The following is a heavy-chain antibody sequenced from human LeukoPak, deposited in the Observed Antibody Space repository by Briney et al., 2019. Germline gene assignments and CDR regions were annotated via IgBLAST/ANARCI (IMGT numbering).Heavy chain of an antibody. V-gene: IGHV1-46*01. Sequence: ASVKVSCKASGYTITSDYMHWVRQAPGQGLEWMGIISPSGASTSYAQKFQGRLTMTRDMSISTAYMELSRLRSDDTAVYYCARAGGVYYDSSGYPDYWGQGTLVTVSS. CDR2: ISPSGAST. CDR1: GYTITSDY. D-gene: IGHD3-22*01. CDR3: ARAGGVYYDSSGYPDY. J-gene: IGHJ4*02.